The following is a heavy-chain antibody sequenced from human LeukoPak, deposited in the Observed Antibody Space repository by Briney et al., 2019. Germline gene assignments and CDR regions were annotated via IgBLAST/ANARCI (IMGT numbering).Heavy chain of an antibody. Sequence: SGGSPRLSCAASGFTLSSNHMSWVRQAPGKGLEWVSVIYSGGSPDYSDSVKGRFTISRDNSKNTLYLQMNSLRAEDTAVYHCARGPAGYNWGQGTLVTVSS. V-gene: IGHV3-53*01. CDR3: ARGPAGYN. D-gene: IGHD1-1*01. CDR2: IYSGGSP. J-gene: IGHJ4*02. CDR1: GFTLSSNH.